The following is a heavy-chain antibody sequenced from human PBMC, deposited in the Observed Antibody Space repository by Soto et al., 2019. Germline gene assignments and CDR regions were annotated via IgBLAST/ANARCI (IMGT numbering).Heavy chain of an antibody. J-gene: IGHJ6*03. Sequence: HPGGSLRLSCAASGFTFSSYAMSWVRQAPGKGLEWVSAISGSGGSTYYADSVKGRFTISRDNSKNTLYLQMNSLRAEDTAVYYCAKTPPTVTTDYYYYYMDVWGKGTTVTVSS. CDR3: AKTPPTVTTDYYYYYMDV. CDR2: ISGSGGST. D-gene: IGHD4-4*01. CDR1: GFTFSSYA. V-gene: IGHV3-23*01.